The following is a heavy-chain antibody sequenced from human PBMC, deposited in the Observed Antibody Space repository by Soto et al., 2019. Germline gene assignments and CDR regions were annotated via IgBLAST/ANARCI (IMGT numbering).Heavy chain of an antibody. Sequence: QVQLVQSGAEVKKPGSSVKVSCKASGGTFSSYAISWVRQAPGQGLEWMGGIIPIFGTANYAQKFQGRVTITADESTSTAYMELSSLRSEDMAVYYCARGREIVVVPAATYNWFDPWGQGTLVTVSS. CDR3: ARGREIVVVPAATYNWFDP. J-gene: IGHJ5*02. D-gene: IGHD2-2*01. CDR1: GGTFSSYA. CDR2: IIPIFGTA. V-gene: IGHV1-69*01.